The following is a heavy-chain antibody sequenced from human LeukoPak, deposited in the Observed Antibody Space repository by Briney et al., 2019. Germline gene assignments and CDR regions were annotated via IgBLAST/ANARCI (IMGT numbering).Heavy chain of an antibody. Sequence: GGSLRLSCAASGFTFSSYGMHWVRQAPGKGLEWVAFIRYDGGNKYYADSVKGRFTISRDNSKNTLYLQMNSLRAEDTAVYYCARVSMITFGGVTALDAFDIWGQGTMVTVSS. D-gene: IGHD3-16*01. CDR2: IRYDGGNK. J-gene: IGHJ3*02. CDR1: GFTFSSYG. CDR3: ARVSMITFGGVTALDAFDI. V-gene: IGHV3-30*02.